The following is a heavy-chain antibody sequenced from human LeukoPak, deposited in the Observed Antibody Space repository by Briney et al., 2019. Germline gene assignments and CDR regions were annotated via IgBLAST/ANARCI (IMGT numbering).Heavy chain of an antibody. D-gene: IGHD5-12*01. CDR3: ARDFSGYEDY. CDR2: IIPILGIA. CDR1: GGTFSSYA. V-gene: IGHV1-69*04. Sequence: SVKVSCKASGGTFSSYAISWVRQAPGQGLEWMGRIIPILGIANYAQKYQGRVTITADKSTSTAYMELSSLRSEDTAVYYCARDFSGYEDYWGQGTLVTVSS. J-gene: IGHJ4*02.